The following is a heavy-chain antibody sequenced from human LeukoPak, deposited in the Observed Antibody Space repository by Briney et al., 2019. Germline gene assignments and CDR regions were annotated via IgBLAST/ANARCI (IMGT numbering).Heavy chain of an antibody. J-gene: IGHJ3*02. CDR1: GGSFSGYF. Sequence: SETLSLTCAVYGGSFSGYFWSWIRQPPGKGLQWIGKINHSGSTNYNPSLKSRVTISVDTSKNQFSLKLSSVTAADTAVYYCARPTERHYYDSSGYFDAFDIWGQGTMVTVSS. D-gene: IGHD3-22*01. V-gene: IGHV4-34*01. CDR3: ARPTERHYYDSSGYFDAFDI. CDR2: INHSGST.